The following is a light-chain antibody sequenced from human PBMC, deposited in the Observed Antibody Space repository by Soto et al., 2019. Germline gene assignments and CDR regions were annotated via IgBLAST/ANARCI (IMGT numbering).Light chain of an antibody. J-gene: IGKJ1*01. Sequence: EIVLTQSPATVSLPPGERATLCWMASQSISSSLAWYQQKPGQAPRLLIYDASNRATGIPSRFSGSGSGTDFTLTISSLGPEDFAVYYCQQRSNWPWTFGQGTKVDI. CDR3: QQRSNWPWT. CDR1: QSISSS. V-gene: IGKV3-11*01. CDR2: DAS.